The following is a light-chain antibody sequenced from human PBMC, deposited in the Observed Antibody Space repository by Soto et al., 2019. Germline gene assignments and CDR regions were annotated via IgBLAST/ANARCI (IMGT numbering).Light chain of an antibody. CDR1: QSVSRY. CDR2: DAS. Sequence: IVMKQSPSTLSVTPGERATLHCRASQSVSRYLAWYQQKYGQAPRLLIYDASNRATGIPARFSGSGSGTDFTLTISSLEPEDFAVYYCQQRSNWPRTFAQGTKVDIK. V-gene: IGKV3-11*01. J-gene: IGKJ1*01. CDR3: QQRSNWPRT.